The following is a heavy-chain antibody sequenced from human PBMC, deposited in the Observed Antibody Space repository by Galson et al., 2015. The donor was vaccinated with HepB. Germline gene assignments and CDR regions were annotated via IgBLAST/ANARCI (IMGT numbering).Heavy chain of an antibody. V-gene: IGHV3-11*03. J-gene: IGHJ4*02. CDR1: GFTFNDYY. CDR2: ISGSGSYT. D-gene: IGHD3-3*01. CDR3: ARGSIPFLETPDY. Sequence: SLRLSCAASGFTFNDYYMHWIRQAPGKGLEWVSYISGSGSYTKYVDSVKGRFTISRDNAKNSLYLQMNSLRAEDTAVYYCARGSIPFLETPDYWGQGTLVTVSS.